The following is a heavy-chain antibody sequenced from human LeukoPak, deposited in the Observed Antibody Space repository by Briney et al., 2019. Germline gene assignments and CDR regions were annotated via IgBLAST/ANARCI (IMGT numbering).Heavy chain of an antibody. CDR1: GFTFSDYY. CDR2: ISSSGSTI. D-gene: IGHD6-6*01. J-gene: IGHJ6*03. Sequence: GGSLRLSCAASGFTFSDYYMSWIRQAPGKGLEWVSYISSSGSTIYYADSVKGRFTISRDNAKNSLYLQMNSLRAEDTAVYYCARDSTRYSSSSWDYYYMDVWGTGTTVTVSS. CDR3: ARDSTRYSSSSWDYYYMDV. V-gene: IGHV3-11*01.